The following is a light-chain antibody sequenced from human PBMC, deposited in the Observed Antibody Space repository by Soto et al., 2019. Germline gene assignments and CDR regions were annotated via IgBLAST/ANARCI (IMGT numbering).Light chain of an antibody. V-gene: IGKV3-11*01. J-gene: IGKJ4*01. CDR2: DAS. CDR1: QSVSSN. CDR3: QQPSDWPLT. Sequence: ELVLIQYPATLSLSPGERATLSCRASQSVSSNLAWYQQNPGQAPRLLIFDASKRATGIPVRFSGSGSGTDFTLTISSLEPEAVTVYYCQQPSDWPLTFGGGTRGESK.